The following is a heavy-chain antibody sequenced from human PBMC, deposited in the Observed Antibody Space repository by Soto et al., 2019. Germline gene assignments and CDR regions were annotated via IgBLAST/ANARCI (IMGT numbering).Heavy chain of an antibody. V-gene: IGHV3-23*01. J-gene: IGHJ5*02. CDR1: GFTFSSYA. CDR2: ISGSGDST. D-gene: IGHD3-10*01. CDR3: ANKFFSGSGSYRGLFDP. Sequence: EVQLLESGGGLVQPGGSLRLSCAASGFTFSSYAMNWVRQAPGKGLEWVSIISGSGDSTYYADSVKGRFTISRDNTKNTLYRQMNSLRAEDTAVYYCANKFFSGSGSYRGLFDPWGKGTLVTVSS.